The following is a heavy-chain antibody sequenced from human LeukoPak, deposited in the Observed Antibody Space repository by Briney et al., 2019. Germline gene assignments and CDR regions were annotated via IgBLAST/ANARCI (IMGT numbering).Heavy chain of an antibody. D-gene: IGHD3-10*01. Sequence: ASVKVSCKVSGYTLTELSMHWVRQAPGKGLGWMGGFDPEDGETIYAQKFQGRVTMTEDTSTDTAYMELSSLRSEDTAVYYCSTSTLVAGVRGVITPDYFDYWGQGTLVTVSS. CDR2: FDPEDGET. J-gene: IGHJ4*02. CDR3: STSTLVAGVRGVITPDYFDY. V-gene: IGHV1-24*01. CDR1: GYTLTELS.